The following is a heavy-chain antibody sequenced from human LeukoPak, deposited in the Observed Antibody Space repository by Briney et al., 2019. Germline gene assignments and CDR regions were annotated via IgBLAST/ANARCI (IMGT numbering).Heavy chain of an antibody. CDR1: GGSISGSSYY. J-gene: IGHJ4*02. Sequence: SETLSLTCTVSGGSISGSSYYWGWIRQPPGRGLEWLGSIYYTGNTYYNPSLKSQVTISVDTSKNQFSLNLSSVTAADTAVYYCARRGSHTVFDYWGQGTLVTVSS. D-gene: IGHD3-10*01. CDR3: ARRGSHTVFDY. V-gene: IGHV4-39*01. CDR2: IYYTGNT.